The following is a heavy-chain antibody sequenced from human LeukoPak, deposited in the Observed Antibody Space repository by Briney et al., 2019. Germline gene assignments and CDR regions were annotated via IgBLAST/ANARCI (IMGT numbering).Heavy chain of an antibody. D-gene: IGHD6-13*01. J-gene: IGHJ3*02. CDR2: ISSGSSFI. Sequence: GGSLRLSCAASGFTLSSYSMNWVRQAPGKGLEWVSSISSGSSFIYYADSVKGRFTISRDNAKNSLYLQMNSLRAEDTAVYYCARDSGSPQDAFDIWGQGTMVTVSS. V-gene: IGHV3-21*01. CDR1: GFTLSSYS. CDR3: ARDSGSPQDAFDI.